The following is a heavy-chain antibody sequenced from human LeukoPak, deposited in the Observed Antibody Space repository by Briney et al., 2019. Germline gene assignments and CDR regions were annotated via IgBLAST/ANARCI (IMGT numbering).Heavy chain of an antibody. CDR2: MNPNSGNT. V-gene: IGHV1-8*03. CDR3: AREDYYDSGSNDY. CDR1: GYIFTGYY. Sequence: ASVKVSCKASGYIFTGYYMHWVRQAPGQGLEWMGWMNPNSGNTAYAQNFQGRVTITRNTSISTAYMELSSLRSEDTAVYYCAREDYYDSGSNDYWGQGTLVTVSS. J-gene: IGHJ4*02. D-gene: IGHD3-22*01.